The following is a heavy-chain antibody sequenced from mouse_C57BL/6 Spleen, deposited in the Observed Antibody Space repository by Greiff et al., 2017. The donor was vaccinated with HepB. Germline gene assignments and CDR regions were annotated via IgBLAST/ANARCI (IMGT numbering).Heavy chain of an antibody. CDR3: GNGITTVVALDY. J-gene: IGHJ2*01. CDR1: GYTFTDHT. CDR2: IYPRDGST. V-gene: IGHV1-78*01. Sequence: VQLQQSDAELVKPGASVKISCKVSGYTFTDHTIHWMKQRPDQGLEWIGYIYPRDGSTKYNQKFKGKATLTADKSSSTAYMQLNSLTSEDSAVYFGGNGITTVVALDYWGQGTTLTVSS. D-gene: IGHD1-1*01.